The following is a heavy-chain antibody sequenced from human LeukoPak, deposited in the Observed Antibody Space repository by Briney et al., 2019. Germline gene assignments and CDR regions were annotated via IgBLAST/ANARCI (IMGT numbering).Heavy chain of an antibody. V-gene: IGHV3-23*01. D-gene: IGHD1-26*01. J-gene: IGHJ4*02. Sequence: GGSLRLSCAASGFTFSTNAMSWVRQAPGKGLEWISGISGSGASTYYADSVTGRFTISRDNSRNTLYLKMNSLRGDDTAVYYCAKDVGKWESLHFFDYWGQGTLVTVSS. CDR3: AKDVGKWESLHFFDY. CDR1: GFTFSTNA. CDR2: ISGSGAST.